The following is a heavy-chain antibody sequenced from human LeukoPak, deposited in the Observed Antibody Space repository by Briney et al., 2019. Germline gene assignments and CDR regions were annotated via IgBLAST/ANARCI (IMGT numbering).Heavy chain of an antibody. CDR3: AKGMYSSSRYWYYGMDV. J-gene: IGHJ6*02. CDR2: ISYDGSNK. CDR1: GFTFSSYG. Sequence: GGSLRLSCAASGFTFSSYGMHWVRQAPGKGLEWVAVISYDGSNKYYADSVKGRFTISRDNSKNTLYLQMNSLRAEDTAVYYCAKGMYSSSRYWYYGMDVWGQETTVTVSS. D-gene: IGHD6-13*01. V-gene: IGHV3-30*18.